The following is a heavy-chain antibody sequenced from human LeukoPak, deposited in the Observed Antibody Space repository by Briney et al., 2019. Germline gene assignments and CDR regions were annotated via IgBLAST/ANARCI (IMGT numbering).Heavy chain of an antibody. J-gene: IGHJ3*02. V-gene: IGHV4-59*02. Sequence: SETLSLTCTVSGGSVTGHYWSWIRQPPGKELEWIGFVHHSGSTNYNPSLKSRVIISVDASKNQFSLKMNSVTTADTAVYYCAREQFVHKESAAFDMWGQGTMVTVSS. CDR3: AREQFVHKESAAFDM. CDR1: GGSVTGHY. CDR2: VHHSGST. D-gene: IGHD6-6*01.